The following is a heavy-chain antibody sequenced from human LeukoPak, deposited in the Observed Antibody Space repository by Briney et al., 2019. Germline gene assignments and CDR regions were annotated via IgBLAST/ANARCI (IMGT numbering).Heavy chain of an antibody. D-gene: IGHD2-21*02. J-gene: IGHJ4*02. V-gene: IGHV1-69*04. CDR3: AREGDFSSSPFDY. CDR1: RGTLSNYT. CDR2: IIPILGIA. Sequence: SVQVSCKASRGTLSNYTISCVRQAPGQGLEWMGSIIPILGIAYYAQKFQGTVTITADKSTSTAYMELSSLRSEDTAVYYCAREGDFSSSPFDYWGKGTLVTVSS.